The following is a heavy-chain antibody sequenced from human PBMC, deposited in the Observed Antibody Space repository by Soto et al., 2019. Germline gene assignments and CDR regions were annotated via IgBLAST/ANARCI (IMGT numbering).Heavy chain of an antibody. CDR2: IYYSGTT. CDR3: GSRGDYNY. CDR1: GGSISSGDYY. V-gene: IGHV4-30-4*01. D-gene: IGHD4-17*01. Sequence: PSETLSLTCTVSGGSISSGDYYWSWIRQPPGKGLEWIGYIYYSGTTYYNPSLKSRVTISVDTSKNQFSLKLSSVTAADTAVYYCGSRGDYNYWGQGTLVTVSS. J-gene: IGHJ4*02.